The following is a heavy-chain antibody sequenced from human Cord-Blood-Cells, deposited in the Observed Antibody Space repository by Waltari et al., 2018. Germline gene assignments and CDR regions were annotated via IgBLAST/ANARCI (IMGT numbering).Heavy chain of an antibody. D-gene: IGHD2-21*02. CDR2: INSDGSST. Sequence: VQLVESGGGLVQPGGSLRLSFAAAGFTFGSDWMHGVRQAPGKGLVWVSRINSDGSSTSYAHSVKGRFTISRDNAKNTLYLQMDSLRAEDTAVYYCAREHIVVVTAIDYWGQGTLVTVSS. CDR3: AREHIVVVTAIDY. CDR1: GFTFGSDW. V-gene: IGHV3-74*01. J-gene: IGHJ4*02.